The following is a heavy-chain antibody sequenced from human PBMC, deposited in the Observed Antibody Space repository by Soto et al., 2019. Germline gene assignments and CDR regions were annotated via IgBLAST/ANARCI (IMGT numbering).Heavy chain of an antibody. CDR3: ASGQFNYCSSTSCYEDYYGMDV. V-gene: IGHV1-2*04. CDR1: GYTFTGYY. Sequence: QVQLVQSGAEVKKPGASVKVSCKASGYTFTGYYMHWVRQAPGQGLEWMGWINPNSGGTNYAQKCQGWVTMTRDTSISTAYMELSRLRSDDTAVYYCASGQFNYCSSTSCYEDYYGMDVWGQGTTVTVSS. J-gene: IGHJ6*02. D-gene: IGHD2-2*01. CDR2: INPNSGGT.